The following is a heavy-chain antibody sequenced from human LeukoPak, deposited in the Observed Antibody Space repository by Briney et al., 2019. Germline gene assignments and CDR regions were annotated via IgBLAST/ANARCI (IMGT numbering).Heavy chain of an antibody. Sequence: SETLSLTCAVYGGSFSGYYWSWIRQPPGKGLEWIGEINHSGSTSYNPSLKSRVTISVDTSKNQFSLKLSSVTAADTAVYYCARGRKVVAYKPFDPWGQGTLVTVSS. J-gene: IGHJ5*02. CDR3: ARGRKVVAYKPFDP. CDR2: INHSGST. V-gene: IGHV4-34*01. D-gene: IGHD1-14*01. CDR1: GGSFSGYY.